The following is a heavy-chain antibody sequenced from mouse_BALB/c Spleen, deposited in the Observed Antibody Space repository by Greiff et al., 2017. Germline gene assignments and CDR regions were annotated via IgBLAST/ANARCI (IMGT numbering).Heavy chain of an antibody. V-gene: IGHV1-14*01. CDR1: GYTFTSYV. D-gene: IGHD2-10*01. Sequence: VQLKESGPELVKPGASVKMSCKASGYTFTSYVMHWVKQKPGQGLEWIGYINPYNDGTKYNEKFKGKATLTSDKSSSTAYMELSSLTSEDSAVYYCARPYYGNYFDYWGQGTTLTVSS. J-gene: IGHJ2*01. CDR2: INPYNDGT. CDR3: ARPYYGNYFDY.